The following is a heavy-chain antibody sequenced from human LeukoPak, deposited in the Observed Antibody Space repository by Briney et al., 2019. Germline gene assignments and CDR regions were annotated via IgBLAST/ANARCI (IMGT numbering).Heavy chain of an antibody. Sequence: ASVKVSCKASGYTFTSYDINWVRQATGQGLEWMGWMNPNSGNTGYAQKFQGRVTMTRNTSISTAYMELSSLRSEDTAVYYCARGPWWFGEHSYYMDVWGKGTTVTISS. J-gene: IGHJ6*03. D-gene: IGHD3-10*01. V-gene: IGHV1-8*01. CDR1: GYTFTSYD. CDR3: ARGPWWFGEHSYYMDV. CDR2: MNPNSGNT.